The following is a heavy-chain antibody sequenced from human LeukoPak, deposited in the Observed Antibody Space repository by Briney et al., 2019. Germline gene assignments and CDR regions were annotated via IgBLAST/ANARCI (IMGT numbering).Heavy chain of an antibody. V-gene: IGHV3-23*01. J-gene: IGHJ4*02. CDR1: GFTFSSYA. Sequence: PGGSLRLSCAASGFTFSSYAMSWVRQGPGKGLEWVSAISGSGGSTYYADSVKGRFTISRDNSKNTLYLQMNSLRAEDTAVYYCAKDPSVDYYGSGSPHWGQGTLVTVSS. D-gene: IGHD3-10*01. CDR3: AKDPSVDYYGSGSPH. CDR2: ISGSGGST.